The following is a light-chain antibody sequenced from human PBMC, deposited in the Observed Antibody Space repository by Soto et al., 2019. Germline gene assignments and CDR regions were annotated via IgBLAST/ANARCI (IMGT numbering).Light chain of an antibody. CDR2: AAS. V-gene: IGKV1-12*01. Sequence: DIQMTQSPSSVSASVGDRVTITCRASQVISTWLAWYQQQPGKAPNLRIYAASSLQSGVPSRFSDRGTGTDFTLTSSGTQPDDVATYYGQQATRFPWTGGQATKAVIK. CDR3: QQATRFPWT. J-gene: IGKJ1*01. CDR1: QVISTW.